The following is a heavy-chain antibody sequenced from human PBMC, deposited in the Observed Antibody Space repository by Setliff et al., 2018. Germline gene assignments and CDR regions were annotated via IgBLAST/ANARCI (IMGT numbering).Heavy chain of an antibody. CDR1: GYSISSGYY. V-gene: IGHV4-38-2*01. CDR2: IYHSRST. CDR3: ARHVLGYSSSYNWFDP. J-gene: IGHJ5*02. D-gene: IGHD6-6*01. Sequence: NPSETLSLTCAVSGYSISSGYYWGWIRQPPGKGLEWIGSIYHSRSTYYNPSLKSRVTISVDTSKNQFSRKLSSVTAADTAVYYCARHVLGYSSSYNWFDPWGQGTLVTSPQ.